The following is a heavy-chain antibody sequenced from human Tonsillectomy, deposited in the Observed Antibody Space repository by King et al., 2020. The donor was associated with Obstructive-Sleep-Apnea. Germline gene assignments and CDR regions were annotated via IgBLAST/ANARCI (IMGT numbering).Heavy chain of an antibody. Sequence: VQLVESGGGLGQPGGSLRLSCAASGFTVSSNYMSWVRQAPGKGVEWVSVFYSGGSTYYADSVKGRFTISRDNSKNTLYLQMNSLGAEDTAVYYCAGAGRAAAWFDYWGQGTLVTVSS. V-gene: IGHV3-66*01. J-gene: IGHJ4*02. CDR2: FYSGGST. CDR3: AGAGRAAAWFDY. D-gene: IGHD6-13*01. CDR1: GFTVSSNY.